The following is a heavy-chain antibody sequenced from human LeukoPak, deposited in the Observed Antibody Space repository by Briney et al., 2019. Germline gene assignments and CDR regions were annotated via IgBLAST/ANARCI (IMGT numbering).Heavy chain of an antibody. CDR2: IDPSAGST. J-gene: IGHJ4*02. D-gene: IGHD2-8*01. CDR3: ARVPNWRYYLDY. Sequence: ASVKVSCKASGYTLSSYDMHWVRQAPGQGLEWMAIIDPSAGSTDYARKFQGRVTVTRDTSTSTVYMELSSLTSEDTAVYYCARVPNWRYYLDYWGQGTPVTVSS. CDR1: GYTLSSYD. V-gene: IGHV1-46*01.